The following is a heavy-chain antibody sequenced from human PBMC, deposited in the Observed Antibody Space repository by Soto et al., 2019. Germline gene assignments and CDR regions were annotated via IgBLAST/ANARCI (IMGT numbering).Heavy chain of an antibody. J-gene: IGHJ4*02. CDR2: ISAYNGNT. Sequence: QVQLVQSGAEVKKPGASVKVSCKASGYTFTSYGISWVRQAPGQGLEWMGWISAYNGNTNYAQKLQGRVTMTTDTSTSTADMELRSLRSDDTAVYYCARDPRSGVVPAALFDYWGQGTLVTVSS. CDR1: GYTFTSYG. V-gene: IGHV1-18*04. D-gene: IGHD2-2*01. CDR3: ARDPRSGVVPAALFDY.